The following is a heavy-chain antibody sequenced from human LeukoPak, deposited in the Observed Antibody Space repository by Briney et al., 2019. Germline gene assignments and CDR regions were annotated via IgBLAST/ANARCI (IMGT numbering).Heavy chain of an antibody. D-gene: IGHD6-19*01. Sequence: GGSLRLSCAASGFTFSSYAMSWVRQAPGKGLEWVSAISGSGGSTYFADSVKGRFTISRDNAKNTLYLQMNSLRAEDTAVYYCAKDALYSSGWHLHYFDYWGQGTLVTVSS. CDR2: ISGSGGST. V-gene: IGHV3-23*01. CDR1: GFTFSSYA. CDR3: AKDALYSSGWHLHYFDY. J-gene: IGHJ4*02.